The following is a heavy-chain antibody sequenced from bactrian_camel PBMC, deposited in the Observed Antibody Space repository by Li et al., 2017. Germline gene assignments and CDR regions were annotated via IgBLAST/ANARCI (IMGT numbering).Heavy chain of an antibody. Sequence: HVQLVESGGGAVQAGGSLRLSCKVSGYTYSTSCMGWFRQAPGKEREAIASINSETLTNYADSVKGRFTVSKDNAKNTLYLQMNSLRPEDTAMYYCAAVAEGRTVEGGVSLWTLFESGYWGQGTQVTVS. CDR1: GYTYSTSC. CDR3: AAVAEGRTVEGGVSLWTLFESGY. CDR2: INSETLT. V-gene: IGHV3S53*01. J-gene: IGHJ4*01. D-gene: IGHD3*01.